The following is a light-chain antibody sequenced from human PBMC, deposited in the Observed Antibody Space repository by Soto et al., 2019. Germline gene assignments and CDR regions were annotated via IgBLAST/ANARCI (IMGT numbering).Light chain of an antibody. V-gene: IGKV3-20*01. CDR2: GPT. J-gene: IGKJ4*01. Sequence: EIVLTQSPGTLSLSPGDRATLSCRASQSVSFSYLAWYQQKAGQAHRLLIYGPTSRATGIPDRFSGSESGTDFTLTISRLEPEDFAVYYCQQYGSSHLTFGGRTKVEIK. CDR3: QQYGSSHLT. CDR1: QSVSFSY.